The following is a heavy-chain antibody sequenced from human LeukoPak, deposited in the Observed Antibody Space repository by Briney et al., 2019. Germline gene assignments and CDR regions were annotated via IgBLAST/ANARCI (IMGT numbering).Heavy chain of an antibody. CDR1: GYSISSGYY. CDR2: IYHSGRT. J-gene: IGHJ3*02. CDR3: AREGLGAFDI. V-gene: IGHV4-38-2*02. Sequence: SETLSLTCTVSGYSISSGYYWGWIRQPPGKGLEWIGSIYHSGRTYYNPSLKSRVTISVDTSKNQFSLKLSSVTAADTAVYYCAREGLGAFDIWGQGTMVTVSS.